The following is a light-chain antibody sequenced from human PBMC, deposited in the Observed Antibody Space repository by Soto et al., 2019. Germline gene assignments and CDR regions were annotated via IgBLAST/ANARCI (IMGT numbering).Light chain of an antibody. V-gene: IGLV2-14*01. CDR3: SSYTSSGTPV. J-gene: IGLJ1*01. CDR1: SSDVGGYKY. CDR2: EVN. Sequence: QSALTQPASVSGSPGQSITISCTGTSSDVGGYKYVSWYQQHPGKAPKLMIYEVNNRPSGVSNRFSGSKSGNTASLTISGLQAEDEADYYCSSYTSSGTPVFGTGTKLTVL.